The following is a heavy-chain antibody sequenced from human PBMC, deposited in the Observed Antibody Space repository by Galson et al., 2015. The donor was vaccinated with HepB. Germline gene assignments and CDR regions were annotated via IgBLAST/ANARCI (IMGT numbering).Heavy chain of an antibody. V-gene: IGHV1-69*13. Sequence: SVKVSCKASGGTFSSYAISWVRQAPGQGLEWTGGIIPIFGTANYAQKFQGRVTITADESTSTAYMELSSLRSEDTAVYYCARSLWFGEYAPFDYWGQGTLVTVSS. CDR1: GGTFSSYA. D-gene: IGHD3-10*01. CDR2: IIPIFGTA. CDR3: ARSLWFGEYAPFDY. J-gene: IGHJ4*02.